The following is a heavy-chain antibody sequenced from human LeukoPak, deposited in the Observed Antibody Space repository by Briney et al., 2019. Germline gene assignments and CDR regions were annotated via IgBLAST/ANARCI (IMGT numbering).Heavy chain of an antibody. V-gene: IGHV3-30*18. CDR2: ISSDGSHK. Sequence: GGSLRLSCAASGFSFSSDVMHWVRQAPGKGLEWVAVISSDGSHKYYADSVKGRFTISRDNSKNTLYLQMNSLRAEDTAVYYCAKGDIVVVPNFDYWGQGTLVTVSS. J-gene: IGHJ4*02. D-gene: IGHD2-2*01. CDR3: AKGDIVVVPNFDY. CDR1: GFSFSSDV.